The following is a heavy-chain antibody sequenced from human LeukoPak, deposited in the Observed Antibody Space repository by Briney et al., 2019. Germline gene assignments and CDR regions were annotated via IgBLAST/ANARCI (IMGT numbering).Heavy chain of an antibody. V-gene: IGHV3-48*03. J-gene: IGHJ5*02. CDR3: ARQEYTAMVSHWFDP. CDR1: GFTFSSYE. CDR2: ISSSGSTI. Sequence: PGGSLRLSCAASGFTFSSYEMNWVRQAPGKGLEWVSYISSSGSTIYYADSVKGRFTISRDNAKNSLYLQMNSLRAEDTAVYYCARQEYTAMVSHWFDPWGQGTLVTVSS. D-gene: IGHD5-18*01.